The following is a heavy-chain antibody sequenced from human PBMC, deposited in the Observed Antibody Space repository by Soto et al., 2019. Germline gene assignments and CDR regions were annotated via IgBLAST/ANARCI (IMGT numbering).Heavy chain of an antibody. Sequence: GGSLRLSCAASGFTVSSNYMSWVRQAPGKGLEWVSVIYSGGSTYYADSVKGRFTISRDNSKNTLYLQMKSLRAEDTAVYYCARDRDSGWLHAFDIWGQGTMVTVSS. CDR3: ARDRDSGWLHAFDI. D-gene: IGHD6-19*01. J-gene: IGHJ3*02. CDR1: GFTVSSNY. CDR2: IYSGGST. V-gene: IGHV3-53*01.